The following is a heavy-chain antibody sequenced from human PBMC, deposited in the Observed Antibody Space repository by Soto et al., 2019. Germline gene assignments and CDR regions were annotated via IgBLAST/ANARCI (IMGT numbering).Heavy chain of an antibody. V-gene: IGHV4-61*01. J-gene: IGHJ4*02. Sequence: GVCGSRGSSYWRWNRQPPGKGLEWIGYISYSGSTNYNPSLKSRVTISVDTSKNQFSLKLSSVTAADTAVYYCARERGRYSYPMFDHWGQGTLVTVSS. CDR3: ARERGRYSYPMFDH. CDR1: GVCGSRGSSY. CDR2: ISYSGST. D-gene: IGHD5-18*01.